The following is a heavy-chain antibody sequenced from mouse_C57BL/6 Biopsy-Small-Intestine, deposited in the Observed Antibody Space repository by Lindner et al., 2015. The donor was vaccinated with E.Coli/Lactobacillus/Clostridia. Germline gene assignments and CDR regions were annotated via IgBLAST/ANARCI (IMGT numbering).Heavy chain of an antibody. CDR3: AREEGYYAMDY. D-gene: IGHD3-3*01. CDR2: IDPEDGET. CDR1: GFNIKDYY. Sequence: VQLQESGAELVKPGASVKLSCTVSGFNIKDYYMHWVKQRTEQGLEWIGRIDPEDGETEYAPKFQGKATITADTSSNTAYLQLSSLTSEDTAVYYCAREEGYYAMDYWGQGTSVTVSS. J-gene: IGHJ4*01. V-gene: IGHV14-2*01.